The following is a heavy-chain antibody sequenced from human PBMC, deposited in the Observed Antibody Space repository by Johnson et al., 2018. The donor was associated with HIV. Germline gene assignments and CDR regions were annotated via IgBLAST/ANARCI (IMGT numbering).Heavy chain of an antibody. CDR2: IWYDGSNK. Sequence: QVQLVESGGGVVQPGRSLRLSCAASGFTFSSYGVHWVRQAPGKGLEWVAVIWYDGSNKYYADSVKGRFTISRDNSKNTLYLQMGSLRVEDMATYYCARARAKVVAGLDAFDIWGQGTMVTVSS. CDR3: ARARAKVVAGLDAFDI. D-gene: IGHD6-19*01. V-gene: IGHV3-30*19. CDR1: GFTFSSYG. J-gene: IGHJ3*02.